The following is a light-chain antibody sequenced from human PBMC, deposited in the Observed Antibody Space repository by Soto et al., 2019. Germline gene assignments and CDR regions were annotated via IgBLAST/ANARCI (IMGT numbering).Light chain of an antibody. CDR1: QSVSSNY. CDR2: GAS. V-gene: IGKV3-20*01. J-gene: IGKJ1*01. CDR3: QQYGSTPRT. Sequence: EIVMTHSPLTLSLSQGGRATLSCSPSQSVSSNYVAWYQQKPGQSPRLLIYGASSRATGIPGRFSGSGSGTDFTLTISRLEPEDFAMYYCQQYGSTPRTFGRGTKVDIK.